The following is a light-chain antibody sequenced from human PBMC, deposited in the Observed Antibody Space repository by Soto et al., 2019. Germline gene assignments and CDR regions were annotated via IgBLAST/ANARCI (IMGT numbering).Light chain of an antibody. Sequence: QSVLTQPPSASGPPGQRVTISCSGSSSNIGSNNVNWYQQLPGTAPKLLIYSNSQRPSGVPDRFSGSKSGTSASLAISGLQSEDEADYYCAGWDDNLNGRVFGTGIKLTAL. J-gene: IGLJ1*01. CDR3: AGWDDNLNGRV. CDR2: SNS. CDR1: SSNIGSNN. V-gene: IGLV1-44*01.